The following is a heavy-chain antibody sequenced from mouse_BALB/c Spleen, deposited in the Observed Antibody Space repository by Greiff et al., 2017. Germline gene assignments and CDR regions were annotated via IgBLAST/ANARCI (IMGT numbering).Heavy chain of an antibody. CDR3: ARGITNFDY. CDR1: GYSITSDYA. CDR2: ISYSGST. V-gene: IGHV3-2*02. Sequence: VQLKESGPGLVKPSQSLSLTCTVTGYSITSDYAWNWIRQFPGNKLEWMGYISYSGSTSYNPSLKSRISITRDTSKNQFFLQLNSVTTEDTATYYCARGITNFDYWGQGTTLTVSS. D-gene: IGHD1-1*01. J-gene: IGHJ2*01.